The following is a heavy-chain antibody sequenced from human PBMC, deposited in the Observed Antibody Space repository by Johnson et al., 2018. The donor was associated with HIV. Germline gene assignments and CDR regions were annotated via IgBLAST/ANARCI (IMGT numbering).Heavy chain of an antibody. V-gene: IGHV3-30*02. J-gene: IGHJ3*02. CDR3: ARDKGTNFSGWYRESDAFDI. CDR2: IRYDGSNK. Sequence: QVQLVESGGGVVQPGTSLRLSCAASGFTFSSFAMHWVRQAPGKGLEWVAFIRYDGSNKYYADSVKGRFTISRDNSKNTLYLQMNSLRAEDTAVYYCARDKGTNFSGWYRESDAFDIWGQGTMVTVSS. CDR1: GFTFSSFA. D-gene: IGHD6-19*01.